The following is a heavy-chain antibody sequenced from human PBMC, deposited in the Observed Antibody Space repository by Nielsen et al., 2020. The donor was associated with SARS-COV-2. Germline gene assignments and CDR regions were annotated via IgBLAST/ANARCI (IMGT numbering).Heavy chain of an antibody. D-gene: IGHD3-3*01. CDR1: GFTFSSSW. Sequence: GESLKISCAASGFTFSSSWMHWVRQAPGKGLEWVSRMKTDGTYTNFADAVRGRFTISRDNAKNTVSLQMNSLREEDTAVYYCAGGWSGYMSYWGQGTLVTVSS. V-gene: IGHV3-74*01. CDR2: MKTDGTYT. CDR3: AGGWSGYMSY. J-gene: IGHJ4*02.